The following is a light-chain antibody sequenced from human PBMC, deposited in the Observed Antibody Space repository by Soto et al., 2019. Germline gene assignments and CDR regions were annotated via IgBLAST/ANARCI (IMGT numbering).Light chain of an antibody. V-gene: IGKV3-20*01. J-gene: IGKJ3*01. CDR1: QSISSAY. CDR2: GAS. Sequence: EIVLTQSPVTLSLSPGERATLSCRASQSISSAYLAWYQQKPGQAPRLLIYGASDRATGIPDRFSGTGSGTDFTLTISSLQPEDNATYYCQQYENRPYTFGPGTKVDVK. CDR3: QQYENRPYT.